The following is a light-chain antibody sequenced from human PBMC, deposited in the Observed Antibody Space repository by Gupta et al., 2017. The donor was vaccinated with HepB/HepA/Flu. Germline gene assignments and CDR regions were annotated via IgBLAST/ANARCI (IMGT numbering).Light chain of an antibody. Sequence: DIQMPQSPSSVSASVGDRVTITCRASQGISGWLAWYQQKPGKAPNLLIFPSSRLQSGVPSRFSGSGSGTXFTLTIXSLRPEDFATYYCQQTNTLPLTFGXGTKVEIK. V-gene: IGKV1D-12*01. CDR3: QQTNTLPLT. CDR1: QGISGW. CDR2: PSS. J-gene: IGKJ4*01.